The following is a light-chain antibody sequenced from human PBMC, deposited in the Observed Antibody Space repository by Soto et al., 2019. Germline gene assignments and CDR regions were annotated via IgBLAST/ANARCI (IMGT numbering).Light chain of an antibody. CDR1: QSINRY. J-gene: IGKJ3*01. V-gene: IGKV1-39*01. CDR3: PLTYCAPFT. CDR2: AAS. Sequence: EIGMREDPAGLCSSVVARVSMTCLSSQSINRYIHWYQQKPGKAPNLLINAASGLQSGVPSRFSGGGSGTDFPLTITNLQPQSCATYYSPLTYCAPFTFGPGTKVDI.